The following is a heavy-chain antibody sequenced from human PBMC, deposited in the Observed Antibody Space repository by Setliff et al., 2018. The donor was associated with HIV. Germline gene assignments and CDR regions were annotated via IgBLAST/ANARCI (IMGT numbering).Heavy chain of an antibody. Sequence: PGGSLRLSCAASGFSFSNYAMHWVRQAPGKGLEWVAIISYNGNNKYYADPVKGRFTISRDTSKNTLYLQMNSLRAEDTAVYYCASPIYFGELFYYFYGMDVWGQGTTVTVSS. CDR3: ASPIYFGELFYYFYGMDV. J-gene: IGHJ6*02. D-gene: IGHD3-10*01. CDR2: ISYNGNNK. V-gene: IGHV3-30-3*01. CDR1: GFSFSNYA.